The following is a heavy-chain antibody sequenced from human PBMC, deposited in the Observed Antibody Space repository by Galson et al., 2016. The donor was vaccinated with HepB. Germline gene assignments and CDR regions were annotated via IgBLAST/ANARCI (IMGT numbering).Heavy chain of an antibody. D-gene: IGHD6-19*01. CDR2: IKRDGREK. V-gene: IGHV3-7*01. CDR1: GFTFSNYW. J-gene: IGHJ4*02. CDR3: ARDGSGWLFDS. Sequence: SLRLSCAASGFTFSNYWMSWVRQPPGKGLEWVGNIKRDGREKYYVDSVKGRFTISRDNAKNSLYLQMNSLRAEDTAVYYCARDGSGWLFDSWGQGTLVTVSS.